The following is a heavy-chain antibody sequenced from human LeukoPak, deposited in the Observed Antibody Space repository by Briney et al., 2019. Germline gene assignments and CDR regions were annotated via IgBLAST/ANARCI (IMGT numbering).Heavy chain of an antibody. Sequence: PGGSLRLSCAASGFTFSDYYMSWIRQAPGKGLEWVSYISSSGSTIYYADSVKGRFTISRDNAKNSLYLQMNSLRAEDTAVYYCAKDRWFGELFDAFDIWGQGTMVTVSS. V-gene: IGHV3-11*01. J-gene: IGHJ3*02. CDR3: AKDRWFGELFDAFDI. CDR2: ISSSGSTI. CDR1: GFTFSDYY. D-gene: IGHD3-10*01.